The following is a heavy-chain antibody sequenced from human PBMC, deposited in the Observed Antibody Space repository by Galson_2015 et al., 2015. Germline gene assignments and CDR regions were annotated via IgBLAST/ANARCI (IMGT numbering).Heavy chain of an antibody. J-gene: IGHJ6*02. CDR2: MSYDGSSK. CDR3: TRRAVPGTDYYYGMDV. CDR1: GFTFSDYA. V-gene: IGHV3-30-3*01. Sequence: SLRLSCAASGFTFSDYALHWVRQAPGKGLDWVAIMSYDGSSKYYADLVKGRFTISRDNSKDTLYLQMNSLRAEDTAVYYCTRRAVPGTDYYYGMDVWGQGTTVTVSS. D-gene: IGHD6-13*01.